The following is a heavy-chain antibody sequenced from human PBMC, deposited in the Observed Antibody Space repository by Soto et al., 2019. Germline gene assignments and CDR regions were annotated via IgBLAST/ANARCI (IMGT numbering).Heavy chain of an antibody. D-gene: IGHD6-19*01. CDR3: ARDPVAGTYFDY. CDR2: INAFNGNT. V-gene: IGHV1-18*01. Sequence: QVQLVQSGAEVKKPGASVKVSCKASGYTFISYGISWVRQAPGQGLEWMGWINAFNGNTNYAQKLEGRVTMTRDTSTSTAYMGLRSLRSDDTAVYYCARDPVAGTYFDYRGQGTLVTVSS. J-gene: IGHJ4*02. CDR1: GYTFISYG.